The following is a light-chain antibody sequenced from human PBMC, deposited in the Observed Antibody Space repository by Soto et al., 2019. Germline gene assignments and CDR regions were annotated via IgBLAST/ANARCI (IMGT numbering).Light chain of an antibody. CDR1: SSDVGGYDY. J-gene: IGLJ1*01. Sequence: QSVLTQPASVSGSPGQSTTISCTGTSSDVGGYDYVSWYQLHPGKAPKLMVFEVNNRPSGVSYRFSGSKSDNTASLTISGLQAEDEADYFCSSYSISTAYLFGTGTKVTVL. CDR3: SSYSISTAYL. CDR2: EVN. V-gene: IGLV2-14*01.